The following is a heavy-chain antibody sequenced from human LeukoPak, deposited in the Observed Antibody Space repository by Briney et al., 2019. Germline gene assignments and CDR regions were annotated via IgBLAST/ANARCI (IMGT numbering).Heavy chain of an antibody. CDR2: IIPMYGTA. V-gene: IGHV1-69*13. CDR1: GNSFNTHA. CDR3: TGLQQQLGGNTYYYMDV. J-gene: IGHJ6*03. D-gene: IGHD6-13*01. Sequence: GASVKVSCNDSGNSFNTHAFIWAPQAPGQGLEWMGGIIPMYGTADYSQRFQGRVTITADESTNTAYMELSSLRSEDTSVYYCTGLQQQLGGNTYYYMDVWGNGTTVTVSS.